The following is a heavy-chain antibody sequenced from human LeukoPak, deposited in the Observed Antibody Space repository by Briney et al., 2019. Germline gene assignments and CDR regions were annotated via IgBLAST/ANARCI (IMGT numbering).Heavy chain of an antibody. D-gene: IGHD3-22*01. J-gene: IGHJ4*02. CDR1: GGSLSSSSYY. CDR2: IYYSGST. CDR3: ARPRDSSGYYGY. V-gene: IGHV4-39*01. Sequence: SETLSLTCTVSGGSLSSSSYYWGWIRQPPGKGLEWIGSIYYSGSTYYNPSLKSRVTISVDTSKNQFSLKLSSVTAADTAVYYCARPRDSSGYYGYWGQGTLVTVSS.